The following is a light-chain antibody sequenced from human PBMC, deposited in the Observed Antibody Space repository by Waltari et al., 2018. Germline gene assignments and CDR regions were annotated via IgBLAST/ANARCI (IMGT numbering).Light chain of an antibody. CDR2: GAS. CDR1: QSISNH. Sequence: DIQMTQSPSSLSASVGDRVTITCWASQSISNHLNWYQQKRGKAPKLLIYGASSLQSGVPSRFRGDGSGTDFILTISSLQPEDFGTYYCQQSYSTPWAFGQGTKVEIK. CDR3: QQSYSTPWA. V-gene: IGKV1-39*01. J-gene: IGKJ1*01.